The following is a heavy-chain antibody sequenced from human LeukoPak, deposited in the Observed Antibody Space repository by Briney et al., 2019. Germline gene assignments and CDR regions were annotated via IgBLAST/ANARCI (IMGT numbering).Heavy chain of an antibody. Sequence: GGSLRLSCAASGFTFSRDLMLWVRHAPGKGLVWVSRISDDGSITTYADSVQGRFTMSRDNAKSTVFLQRDSLRVEDTAVYFCVRRYYEYNVYGRHFDLWGQGILVSVSS. D-gene: IGHD5/OR15-5a*01. J-gene: IGHJ4*02. CDR1: GFTFSRDL. V-gene: IGHV3-74*03. CDR2: ISDDGSIT. CDR3: VRRYYEYNVYGRHFDL.